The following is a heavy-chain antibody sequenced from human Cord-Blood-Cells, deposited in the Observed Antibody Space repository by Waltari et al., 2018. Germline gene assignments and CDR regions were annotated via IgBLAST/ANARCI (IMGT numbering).Heavy chain of an antibody. V-gene: IGHV1-24*01. D-gene: IGHD1-26*01. CDR3: ATGELLPYTALDY. Sequence: QVQLVQSGAEVKKPGASVKVSCKVSGYTLTELSMHWVRQAPGKGLEWMGGFDPEEGETSNAQKCQSRVTMTEDTSTDTAYMELSSLRSEDTAVYYCATGELLPYTALDYWGQGTLVTVSS. CDR2: FDPEEGET. CDR1: GYTLTELS. J-gene: IGHJ4*02.